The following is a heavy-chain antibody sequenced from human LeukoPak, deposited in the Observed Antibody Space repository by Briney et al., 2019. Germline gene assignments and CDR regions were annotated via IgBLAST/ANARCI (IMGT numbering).Heavy chain of an antibody. Sequence: PGGSLRLSCTASGFTFGDYAMSWVRQAPGKGLEWVGFIRSKAYAGTTEYAASVKGRFTISRDDSKSIAYLQMNSLKTEDTAIYYCSRDVRRSRGFDYWGQGTLVTVSS. CDR3: SRDVRRSRGFDY. CDR2: IRSKAYAGTT. J-gene: IGHJ4*02. D-gene: IGHD3-22*01. CDR1: GFTFGDYA. V-gene: IGHV3-49*04.